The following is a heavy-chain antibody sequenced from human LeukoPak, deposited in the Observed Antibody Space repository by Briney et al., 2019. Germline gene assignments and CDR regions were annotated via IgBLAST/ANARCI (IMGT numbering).Heavy chain of an antibody. CDR1: GFTFSSYA. CDR2: ISWNSGSI. Sequence: PGGSLRLSCAASGFTFSSYAMSWVRQAPGKGLEWVSGISWNSGSIGYADSVKGRFTISRDNAKNSLYLQMNSLRAEDTAVYYCARVRIAAAGGTVWREPPYYFDYWGQGTLVTVSS. CDR3: ARVRIAAAGGTVWREPPYYFDY. J-gene: IGHJ4*02. D-gene: IGHD6-13*01. V-gene: IGHV3-20*04.